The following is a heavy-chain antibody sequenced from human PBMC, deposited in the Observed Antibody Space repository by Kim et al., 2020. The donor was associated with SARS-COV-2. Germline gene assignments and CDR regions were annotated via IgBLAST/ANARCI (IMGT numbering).Heavy chain of an antibody. Sequence: SETLSLTCTVSGYSISSGYYWGWIRQPPGKGLEWIGSIYHSGSTYYNPSLKSRVTISVDTSKNQFSLKLSSVTAADTAVYYCARQGIVVVVAATGGFDY. D-gene: IGHD2-15*01. CDR2: IYHSGST. J-gene: IGHJ4*01. CDR3: ARQGIVVVVAATGGFDY. V-gene: IGHV4-38-2*02. CDR1: GYSISSGYY.